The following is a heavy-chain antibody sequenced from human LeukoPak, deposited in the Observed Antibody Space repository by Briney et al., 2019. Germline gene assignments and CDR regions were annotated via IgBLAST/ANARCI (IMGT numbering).Heavy chain of an antibody. Sequence: PSETLSLTCTVSGGSIIPCVWSWIRQPPGKRLEWIGSISYSGNTNYNPSLKSRVTISVDTSKNQFSLNLSSVTAADTAVYYCARWNEGFDNWGQGTLVTVSS. CDR3: ARWNEGFDN. D-gene: IGHD1-1*01. V-gene: IGHV4-59*01. CDR2: ISYSGNT. CDR1: GGSIIPCV. J-gene: IGHJ4*02.